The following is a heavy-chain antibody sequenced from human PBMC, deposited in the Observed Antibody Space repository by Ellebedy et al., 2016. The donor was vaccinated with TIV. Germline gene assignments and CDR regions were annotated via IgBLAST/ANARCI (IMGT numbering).Heavy chain of an antibody. Sequence: PGGSLRPSCAASGFTFSSYAMSWVRQAPGKGLEWVSAISGSGDSTYFADSVKGRFTVSRDNSKNTFYLHMNSLRAEDTAVYYCAKGYMSPFDYWGQGTLVTVSP. CDR3: AKGYMSPFDY. V-gene: IGHV3-23*01. CDR1: GFTFSSYA. J-gene: IGHJ4*02. CDR2: ISGSGDST. D-gene: IGHD2-2*02.